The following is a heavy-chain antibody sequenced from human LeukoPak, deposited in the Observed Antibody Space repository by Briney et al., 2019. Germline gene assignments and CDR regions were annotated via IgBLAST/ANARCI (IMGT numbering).Heavy chain of an antibody. CDR3: AREKWFGELLHYMDV. V-gene: IGHV4-39*07. CDR1: GGSISSSSYY. Sequence: PSETLSLTCTVSGGSISSSSYYWGWIRQPPGKGLEWIGSIYYSGSTYYNPSLKSRVTISVDTSKNQFSLKLSSVTAADTAVYYCAREKWFGELLHYMDVWGKGTTVTISS. CDR2: IYYSGST. D-gene: IGHD3-10*01. J-gene: IGHJ6*03.